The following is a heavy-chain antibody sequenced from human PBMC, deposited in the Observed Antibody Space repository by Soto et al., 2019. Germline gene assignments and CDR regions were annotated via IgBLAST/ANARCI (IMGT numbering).Heavy chain of an antibody. V-gene: IGHV3-74*01. J-gene: IGHJ6*02. D-gene: IGHD3-3*01. Sequence: GGSLRLSCAASGFPFSSYWMHWVRQAPGKGLVWVSRINSDGSSTSYADSVKGRFTISRDNAKNTLYLQMNSLRAEDTAVYYCAREITIFGVVSPTAPLRYYYGMDVWGQGTTVTVSS. CDR2: INSDGSST. CDR1: GFPFSSYW. CDR3: AREITIFGVVSPTAPLRYYYGMDV.